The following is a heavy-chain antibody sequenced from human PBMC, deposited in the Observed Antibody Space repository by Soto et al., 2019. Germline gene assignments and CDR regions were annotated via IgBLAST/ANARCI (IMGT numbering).Heavy chain of an antibody. CDR2: INHSGST. V-gene: IGHV4-34*01. D-gene: IGHD4-17*01. CDR3: ARGHLRWFYYYYGMDV. CDR1: GGSFSGYY. Sequence: SETLSLTCAVYGGSFSGYYWSWIRQPPGKGLEWIGEINHSGSTNYNPSLKSRVTISVDTSKNQFSLKLSSVTAADTAVYYCARGHLRWFYYYYGMDVWGQGTTVTVSS. J-gene: IGHJ6*02.